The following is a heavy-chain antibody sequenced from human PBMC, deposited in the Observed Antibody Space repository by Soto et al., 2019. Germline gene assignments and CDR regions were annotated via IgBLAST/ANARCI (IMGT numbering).Heavy chain of an antibody. CDR3: ARAIKRWDITYYFVF. D-gene: IGHD1-26*01. CDR2: IVVDSNTA. J-gene: IGHJ4*02. Sequence: QVVLLQSGAEVKEPGSSVMVSCQVSGSTFNNFAFSWVRQAPGHGPEWIGGIVVDSNTAEYSQRFPDRVTITADTSAYTLSIELGSLTFEATAVYYCARAIKRWDITYYFVFWAQGTLVTFAA. CDR1: GSTFNNFA. V-gene: IGHV1-69*06.